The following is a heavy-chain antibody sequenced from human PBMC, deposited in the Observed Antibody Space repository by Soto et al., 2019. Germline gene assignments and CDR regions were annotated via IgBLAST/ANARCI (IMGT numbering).Heavy chain of an antibody. CDR1: GFTFSSYA. J-gene: IGHJ4*02. CDR3: ARRGYGLYFDY. Sequence: EVQLVESGGGLVQPGGSLRLSCAASGFTFSSYAMHWVRQAPGKGLEYVSVISGNGDSTYYANSVKGRFTISRDNSKNTLYLQMGSLRAEDVAVNYCARRGYGLYFDYWGQGTLVTVSS. CDR2: ISGNGDST. D-gene: IGHD3-10*01. V-gene: IGHV3-64*01.